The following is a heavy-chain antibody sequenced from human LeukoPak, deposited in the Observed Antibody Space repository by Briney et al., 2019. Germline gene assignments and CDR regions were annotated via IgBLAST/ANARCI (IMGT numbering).Heavy chain of an antibody. D-gene: IGHD3-10*01. CDR1: GFIFSDYY. Sequence: GGSLRLSCAASGFIFSDYYMNWVRQAPGKGLEWVASVSSSSRYIHYADSLKGRFTISRDNAKNSLYLQMNSLRAEDTAIYYCARDLGEFSTHWGQGTLVTVSS. V-gene: IGHV3-21*01. CDR3: ARDLGEFSTH. J-gene: IGHJ4*02. CDR2: VSSSSRYI.